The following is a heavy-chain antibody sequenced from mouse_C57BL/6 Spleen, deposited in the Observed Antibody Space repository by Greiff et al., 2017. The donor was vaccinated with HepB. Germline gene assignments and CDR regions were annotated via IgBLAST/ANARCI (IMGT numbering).Heavy chain of an antibody. CDR3: ARGITTDYFDY. CDR2: IYPGDGDT. D-gene: IGHD1-1*01. J-gene: IGHJ2*01. V-gene: IGHV1-82*01. CDR1: GYAFSSSW. Sequence: VQLQQSVPELVKPGASVKISCKASGYAFSSSWMNWVKQRPGKGLEWIGRIYPGDGDTNYNGKFKGKATLTADKSSSTAYMQLSSLTSEDSAVYFCARGITTDYFDYWGQGTTLTVSS.